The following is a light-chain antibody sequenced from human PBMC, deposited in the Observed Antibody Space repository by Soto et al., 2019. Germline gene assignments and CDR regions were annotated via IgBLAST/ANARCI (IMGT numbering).Light chain of an antibody. CDR3: QHYNSYSEA. V-gene: IGKV1-5*01. CDR2: DAS. CDR1: QSISSW. Sequence: DIQMTQSPSILSASVGDRVTIACRASQSISSWLAWYQQKPGKAPKLLIYDASNLESGVPSRFSGSGSGTEFTLTISSLQPDDFATYYCQHYNSYSEAFGQGTKVDIK. J-gene: IGKJ1*01.